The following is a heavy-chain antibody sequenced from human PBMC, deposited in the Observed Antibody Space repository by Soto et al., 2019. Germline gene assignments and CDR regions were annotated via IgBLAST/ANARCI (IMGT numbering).Heavy chain of an antibody. CDR3: ARNGLMGANDF. Sequence: SLTCTVSGGSISSYYWSWIRQPPGKGLEWIGYISYSGSTNYNPSLKSRVTISVDTSKNQFSLKLSSVTAADTAVYYCARNGLMGANDFWGQGTLVTVSS. D-gene: IGHD1-26*01. CDR2: ISYSGST. V-gene: IGHV4-59*01. CDR1: GGSISSYY. J-gene: IGHJ4*02.